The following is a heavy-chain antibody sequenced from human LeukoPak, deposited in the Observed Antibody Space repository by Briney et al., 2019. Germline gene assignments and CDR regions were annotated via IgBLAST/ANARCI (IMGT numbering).Heavy chain of an antibody. Sequence: GGSLRLSCVASGFTFSNYGIHWVRQAPGKGLEWVAVISYDGSNQYYADSVKGRFTISRDNSKNTLYLQMNSLRAEDTAVYYCARDSTDEGFFDWLYDYWGQGTLVTVSS. J-gene: IGHJ4*02. CDR3: ARDSTDEGFFDWLYDY. D-gene: IGHD3-9*01. CDR2: ISYDGSNQ. V-gene: IGHV3-30*19. CDR1: GFTFSNYG.